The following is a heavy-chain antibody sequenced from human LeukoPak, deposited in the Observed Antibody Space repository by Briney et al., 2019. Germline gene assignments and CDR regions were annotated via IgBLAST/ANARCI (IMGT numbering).Heavy chain of an antibody. CDR2: INPNSGGT. D-gene: IGHD3-22*01. CDR1: GYTFTVYY. J-gene: IGHJ4*02. Sequence: GASVKVSCKASGYTFTVYYMHWVRQAPGQGLEWMGWINPNSGGTNYAQKFQGRVTMTRDTSISTAYMELSRLRSDDTAVYYCVRGGYTYYYDSSGLHFDYWGQGTLVTVSS. V-gene: IGHV1-2*02. CDR3: VRGGYTYYYDSSGLHFDY.